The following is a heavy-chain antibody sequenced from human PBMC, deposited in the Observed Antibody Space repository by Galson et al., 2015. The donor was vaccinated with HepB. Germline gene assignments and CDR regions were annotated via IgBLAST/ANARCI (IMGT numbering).Heavy chain of an antibody. Sequence: QSGAEVKKPGESLKISCKGSGYSFTSYWIGWVRQMPGKGLEWMGIIYPGDSDTRYSLSFQGQVTISADKSISTAYLQWSSLKASDTAMYYCARHRKAPGMATITDYWGQGTLVTVSS. CDR2: IYPGDSDT. CDR3: ARHRKAPGMATITDY. J-gene: IGHJ4*02. CDR1: GYSFTSYW. D-gene: IGHD5-24*01. V-gene: IGHV5-51*01.